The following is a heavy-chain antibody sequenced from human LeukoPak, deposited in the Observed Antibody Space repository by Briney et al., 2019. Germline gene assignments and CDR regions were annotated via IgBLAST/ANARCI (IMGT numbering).Heavy chain of an antibody. CDR2: INLSGSTK. CDR3: GRDGGGRRMGAFDL. Sequence: GGSLRLSCAASGFPFSNYEVHWVRQAPGKGLEWISYINLSGSTKYYADSVKGRFTISRDHTKNSVDLNMNSLRGEDTALYYCGRDGGGRRMGAFDLCGQGTVVTVSS. V-gene: IGHV3-48*03. D-gene: IGHD3-16*01. CDR1: GFPFSNYE. J-gene: IGHJ3*01.